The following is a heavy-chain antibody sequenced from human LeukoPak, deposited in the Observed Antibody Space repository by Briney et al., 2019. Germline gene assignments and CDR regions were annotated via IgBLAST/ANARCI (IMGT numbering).Heavy chain of an antibody. CDR1: GYTFTDYY. V-gene: IGHV1-2*02. D-gene: IGHD2-2*01. Sequence: DSLKVSCKASGYTFTDYYMHWVRQAPGQGLEWMGWINANRGGTNYAQRFQGRVTMTRDTSITTAYMELSRLKSDDTAVYYCARRYCSSTSCYYFDYWGQGTLVTVSS. J-gene: IGHJ4*02. CDR3: ARRYCSSTSCYYFDY. CDR2: INANRGGT.